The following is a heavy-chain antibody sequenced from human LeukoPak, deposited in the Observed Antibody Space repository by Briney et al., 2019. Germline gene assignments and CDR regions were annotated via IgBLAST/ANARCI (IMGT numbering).Heavy chain of an antibody. CDR1: GGSVSSGSYY. CDR3: ARGARKAYCGGDCYSIDP. CDR2: IYYSGST. J-gene: IGHJ5*02. D-gene: IGHD2-21*02. V-gene: IGHV4-61*01. Sequence: SETLSLTCTVSGGSVSSGSYYWSGIRQPPGKGLEWIGYIYYSGSTNYNPSLKSRVTISVDTSKNQFSLKLSSVTAADTAVYYCARGARKAYCGGDCYSIDPWGQGTLVTVSS.